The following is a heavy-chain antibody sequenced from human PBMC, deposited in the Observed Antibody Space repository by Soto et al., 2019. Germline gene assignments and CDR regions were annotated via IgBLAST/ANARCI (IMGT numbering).Heavy chain of an antibody. CDR1: GGSISSYY. CDR2: IYYSGST. Sequence: SETLSLTCTVSGGSISSYYWSWIRQPPGKGLEWIGYIYYSGSTNYNPSLKSRVTISVDTSKNQFSLKLSSVTAADTAVYYCARMNANAWPFDYWGQGTLVTVSS. D-gene: IGHD2-2*01. V-gene: IGHV4-59*01. J-gene: IGHJ4*02. CDR3: ARMNANAWPFDY.